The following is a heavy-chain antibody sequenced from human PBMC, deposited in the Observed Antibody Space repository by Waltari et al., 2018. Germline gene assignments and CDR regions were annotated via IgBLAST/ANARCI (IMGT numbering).Heavy chain of an antibody. D-gene: IGHD3-16*01. CDR1: GYTFTRYW. CDR3: ARGEVLMNFGGRPGAFDI. CDR2: IYPTDSET. V-gene: IGHV5-51*01. J-gene: IGHJ3*02. Sequence: EVQLVQSGAEVKKPGESLKISCKGSGYTFTRYWIAWVRQMPGKGMEFMGIIYPTDSETRYSPSFEGHVTISADKSISTAFLQWSNLKASDTATYYCARGEVLMNFGGRPGAFDIWGQGTVVIVSS.